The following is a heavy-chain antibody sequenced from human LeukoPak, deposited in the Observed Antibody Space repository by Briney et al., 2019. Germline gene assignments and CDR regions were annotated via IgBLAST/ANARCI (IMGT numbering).Heavy chain of an antibody. CDR1: GGTFSRYA. V-gene: IGHV1-69*05. D-gene: IGHD6-19*01. Sequence: SVKVSCKASGGTFSRYAISWVRQAPGQGLEWMGRIIPIFGTANYAQKFQGRVTITTDESTSTAYMELSSLRSEDTAVYYCARSEYSSGWDGFYYYMDVWGKGTTVTVSS. CDR2: IIPIFGTA. CDR3: ARSEYSSGWDGFYYYMDV. J-gene: IGHJ6*03.